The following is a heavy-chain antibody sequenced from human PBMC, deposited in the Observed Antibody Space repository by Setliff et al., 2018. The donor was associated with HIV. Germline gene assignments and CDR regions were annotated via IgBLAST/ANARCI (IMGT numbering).Heavy chain of an antibody. CDR3: ARAYGDYGHYYYYLDV. V-gene: IGHV4-34*01. CDR2: VNHSRRS. J-gene: IGHJ6*03. D-gene: IGHD4-17*01. Sequence: SETLSLTCAVYGGSFSVYYWSWLRQPPGKGLEWIGEVNHSRRSNYNPSLKSRVAISVDMSKNQFSLRLNSVTAADTAVYYCARAYGDYGHYYYYLDVWGKGTTVTVSS. CDR1: GGSFSVYY.